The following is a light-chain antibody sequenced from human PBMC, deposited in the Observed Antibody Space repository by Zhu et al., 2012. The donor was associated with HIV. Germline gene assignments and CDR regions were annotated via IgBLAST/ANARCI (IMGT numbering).Light chain of an antibody. CDR2: RAS. Sequence: ETVLTQSPAILSVSPGETGTLSCRASQSVRTNLAWYQQKPGQAPRLLISRASDRATGVAARFSGGGSGTEFTLTISGLESEDFAVYYCQQYKNWPPTFGQGTKVDIK. J-gene: IGKJ1*01. V-gene: IGKV3-15*01. CDR3: QQYKNWPPT. CDR1: QSVRTN.